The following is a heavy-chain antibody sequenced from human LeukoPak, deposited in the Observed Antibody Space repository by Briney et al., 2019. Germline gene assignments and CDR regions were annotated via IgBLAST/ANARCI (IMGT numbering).Heavy chain of an antibody. CDR2: ISGSGGST. CDR3: AKDQSLLSPFYDYVWGSYRYFDY. D-gene: IGHD3-16*02. J-gene: IGHJ4*02. V-gene: IGHV3-23*01. Sequence: GGSLRLSCAASGFTFSSYGMSWVRQAPGKGLEWVSAISGSGGSTYYADSVKGRFTISRDNSKNTLYLQMNSLRAEDTAVYYCAKDQSLLSPFYDYVWGSYRYFDYWGQGTLVTVSS. CDR1: GFTFSSYG.